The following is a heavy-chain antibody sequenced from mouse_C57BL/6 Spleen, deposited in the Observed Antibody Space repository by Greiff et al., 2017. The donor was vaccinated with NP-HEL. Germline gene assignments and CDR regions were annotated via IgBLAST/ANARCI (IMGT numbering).Heavy chain of an antibody. V-gene: IGHV1-59*01. CDR1: GYTFTSYW. D-gene: IGHD4-1*01. CDR2: IDPSDSYT. Sequence: VQLQQPGAELVRPGISVKLSCKASGYTFTSYWMHWVKQRPGQGLEWIGVIDPSDSYTNYNQKFKGKATLTVDTSSSTAYMQLSSLTSEDSAVYYCARSELGRRFDYWGQGTTLTVSS. J-gene: IGHJ2*01. CDR3: ARSELGRRFDY.